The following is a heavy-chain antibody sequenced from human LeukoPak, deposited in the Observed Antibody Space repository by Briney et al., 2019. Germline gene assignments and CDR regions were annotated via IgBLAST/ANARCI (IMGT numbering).Heavy chain of an antibody. CDR2: ISSSSSTI. CDR3: ARDEDDYVWGSYRLFDY. D-gene: IGHD3-16*02. Sequence: GGSLRLSCAASGFTFSSYSMNWVRQAPGKGLEWVSYISSSSSTIYYADSVKGRFTISRDNAKNSLYLQMNSLRAEDTVVYYCARDEDDYVWGSYRLFDYWGQGTLVTVSS. J-gene: IGHJ4*02. V-gene: IGHV3-48*01. CDR1: GFTFSSYS.